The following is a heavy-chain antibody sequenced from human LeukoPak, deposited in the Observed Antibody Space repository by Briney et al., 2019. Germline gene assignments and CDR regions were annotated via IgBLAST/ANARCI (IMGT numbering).Heavy chain of an antibody. J-gene: IGHJ6*02. D-gene: IGHD5-12*01. Sequence: SETLSLTCTVSGGSVSSGSYYWSWIRQPPGKGLEWIGYIYYSGSTNYNPSLKSRVTISVDTSKNQFSLKLSSVTAADTAVYYCSIGSGYENRYYYGMDAWGQGTTVTVSS. CDR2: IYYSGST. CDR1: GGSVSSGSYY. CDR3: SIGSGYENRYYYGMDA. V-gene: IGHV4-61*01.